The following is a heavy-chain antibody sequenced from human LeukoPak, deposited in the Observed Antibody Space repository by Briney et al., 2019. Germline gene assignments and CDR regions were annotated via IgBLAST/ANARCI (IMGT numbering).Heavy chain of an antibody. CDR1: GGSISSSNW. Sequence: PSETLSLTCAVSGGSISSSNWWSWVRQPPGKGLEWIGEIYHSGSTNYNPSLKSRVTISVDKSKNQFSLKLSSVTAADTAVYYCAKDNGDYTIGLGFHWGQGTLVTVSS. CDR3: AKDNGDYTIGLGFH. V-gene: IGHV4-4*02. J-gene: IGHJ4*02. CDR2: IYHSGST. D-gene: IGHD4-17*01.